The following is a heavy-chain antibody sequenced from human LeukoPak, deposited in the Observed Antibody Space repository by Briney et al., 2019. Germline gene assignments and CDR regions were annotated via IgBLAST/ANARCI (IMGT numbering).Heavy chain of an antibody. Sequence: SETLSLTCTVSGGSISSYYWSWIRQPAGKGLEWIGRIYTSGSTNYNPSLKSRVTMSVDTSKNQFSLKLSSVTAADTAVYYCAAVPQIAAAGTFGCWGQGTLVTVSS. V-gene: IGHV4-4*07. J-gene: IGHJ4*02. CDR2: IYTSGST. CDR3: AAVPQIAAAGTFGC. D-gene: IGHD6-13*01. CDR1: GGSISSYY.